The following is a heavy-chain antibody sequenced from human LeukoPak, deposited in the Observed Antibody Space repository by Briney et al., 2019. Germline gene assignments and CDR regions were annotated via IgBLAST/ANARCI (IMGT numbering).Heavy chain of an antibody. V-gene: IGHV3-9*01. J-gene: IGHJ6*03. D-gene: IGHD6-13*01. Sequence: AGGSLRLSCAASGFTFDDYAMHWVRQAPGKGLEWVSGINWSSDRIGYADSVKGRFTISRDNAKKSLYLQMNSLRAEDTALYYCAKGGIHRGYYYYYMDVWGKGTTVTISS. CDR2: INWSSDRI. CDR3: AKGGIHRGYYYYYMDV. CDR1: GFTFDDYA.